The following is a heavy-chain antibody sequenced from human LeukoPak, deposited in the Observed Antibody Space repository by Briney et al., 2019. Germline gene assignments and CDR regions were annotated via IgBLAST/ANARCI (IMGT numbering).Heavy chain of an antibody. V-gene: IGHV1-18*01. CDR2: ISAYNGNT. CDR1: GYTFTSYG. D-gene: IGHD4-17*01. Sequence: ASVKVSCKASGYTFTSYGISWVRQAPGQGLEWMGWISAYNGNTNYAQKLQGRVTMTTDTSTSTAYMELRSLRSDDTAVYYCARAFNDYGDYGFAFDIWGQGTMVTVSS. J-gene: IGHJ3*02. CDR3: ARAFNDYGDYGFAFDI.